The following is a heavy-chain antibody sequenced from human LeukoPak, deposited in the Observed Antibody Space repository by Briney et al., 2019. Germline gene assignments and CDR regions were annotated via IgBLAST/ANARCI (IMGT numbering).Heavy chain of an antibody. J-gene: IGHJ4*02. V-gene: IGHV4-4*07. CDR2: IHPSGST. Sequence: SETLSLTCTVSGDSISSYYWSWIRQPAGKGLEWIGRIHPSGSTNYNPSLKSRVTLSVDTSKNQFSLELSSVTAADTAVYYCAGGVVWLAHDCWGQGTLVTVSS. CDR1: GDSISSYY. CDR3: AGGVVWLAHDC. D-gene: IGHD6-19*01.